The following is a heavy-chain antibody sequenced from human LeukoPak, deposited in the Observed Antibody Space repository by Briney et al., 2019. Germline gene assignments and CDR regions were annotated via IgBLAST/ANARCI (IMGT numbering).Heavy chain of an antibody. J-gene: IGHJ6*02. CDR1: GGSISSYY. CDR3: ARQGESSGWYEYYYYYYGMDV. V-gene: IGHV4-59*08. CDR2: IYYSGST. Sequence: SETLSLTCTVSGGSISSYYGSWIRQPPGKGLEWVGYIYYSGSTNYNPSLKSRVTISVDTSKNQFSLKLSSVTAADTAVYYCARQGESSGWYEYYYYYYGMDVWGQGTTVTISS. D-gene: IGHD6-19*01.